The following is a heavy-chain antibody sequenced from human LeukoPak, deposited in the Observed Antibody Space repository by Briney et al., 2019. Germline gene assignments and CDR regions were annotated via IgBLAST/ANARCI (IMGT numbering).Heavy chain of an antibody. Sequence: GGSLRLSCAASGFTFSSYWMHWVRQAPGKGLVWVSRINSDGSSTSYADSVKGRFTISRDNSKNTLYLQMNSLRAEDTAVYYCARTERRYNFDYWGQGTLVTVSS. CDR1: GFTFSSYW. V-gene: IGHV3-74*01. J-gene: IGHJ4*02. CDR3: ARTERRYNFDY. CDR2: INSDGSST. D-gene: IGHD5-18*01.